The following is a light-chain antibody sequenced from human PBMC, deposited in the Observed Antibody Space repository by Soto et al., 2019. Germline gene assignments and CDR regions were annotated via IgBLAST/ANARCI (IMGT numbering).Light chain of an antibody. Sequence: QSALTQPRSVSGSPGQSVTISCTGTSNDVGGYNFVSWYQQHPGKVPKLFIYDVSRRPSGVPDRFSGSKSGNTASLTISGLQAEYEADYYCSSYAGSYPLVFGGGTKLTVL. CDR3: SSYAGSYPLV. CDR1: SNDVGGYNF. J-gene: IGLJ2*01. V-gene: IGLV2-11*01. CDR2: DVS.